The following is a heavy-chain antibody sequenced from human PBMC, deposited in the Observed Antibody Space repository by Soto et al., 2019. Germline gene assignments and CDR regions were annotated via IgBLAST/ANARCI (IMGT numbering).Heavy chain of an antibody. D-gene: IGHD3-9*01. CDR2: ISYDGSNK. Sequence: GGSLRLSCAASGFTSSSYGMHWVRQAPGKGLEWVAVISYDGSNKYYADSVKGRFTISRDNSKNTLYLQMNSLRAEDTAVYYCAKDPGYDDILTGPQAPPYYYYYYGMDVWGQGTTVTVSS. J-gene: IGHJ6*02. V-gene: IGHV3-30*18. CDR3: AKDPGYDDILTGPQAPPYYYYYYGMDV. CDR1: GFTSSSYG.